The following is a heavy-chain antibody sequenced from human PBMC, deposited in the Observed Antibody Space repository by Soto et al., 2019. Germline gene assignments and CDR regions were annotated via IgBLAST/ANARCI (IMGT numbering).Heavy chain of an antibody. J-gene: IGHJ4*02. Sequence: SETLSLTCTVSGGSISSSSYYWGWIRQPPGKGLEWIGSIYYSGSTYYNPSLKSRVTISVDTSKNQFSLKLSSVTAADTAVYYCARTYCSSTSCSGYYFDYWGQGTLVTVSS. D-gene: IGHD2-2*01. CDR2: IYYSGST. CDR3: ARTYCSSTSCSGYYFDY. CDR1: GGSISSSSYY. V-gene: IGHV4-39*01.